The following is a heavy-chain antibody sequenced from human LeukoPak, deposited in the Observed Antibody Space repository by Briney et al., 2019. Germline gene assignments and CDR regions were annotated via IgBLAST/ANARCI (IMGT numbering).Heavy chain of an antibody. V-gene: IGHV1-8*01. Sequence: SVRVSCKASGYTFTHHEINWVRQAPGQGLEWMGWINPQNDVTAYAQKFQGRVTITKDTSLNTAYLEPTRLTSDDTAFYYCARGLLTGDYGEQTGDFWGRGTPVTVSS. CDR3: ARGLLTGDYGEQTGDF. CDR2: INPQNDVT. J-gene: IGHJ4*02. CDR1: GYTFTHHE. D-gene: IGHD4-17*01.